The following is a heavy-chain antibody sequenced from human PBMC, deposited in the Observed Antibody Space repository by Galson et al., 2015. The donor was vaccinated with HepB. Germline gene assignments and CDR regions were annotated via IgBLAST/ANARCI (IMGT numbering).Heavy chain of an antibody. CDR2: IKSKTDGGTT. D-gene: IGHD2-21*01. Sequence: RPSCAGCGFTFRNARVNRVRQGSGKGLEWVGRIKSKTDGGTTDYAAPVKGRFTISRDDSKNTLYLQMNSLKTEDTAVYYCTTPRCGGDCFWGVDYWGQGTLVTVSS. CDR3: TTPRCGGDCFWGVDY. V-gene: IGHV3-15*07. J-gene: IGHJ4*02. CDR1: GFTFRNAR.